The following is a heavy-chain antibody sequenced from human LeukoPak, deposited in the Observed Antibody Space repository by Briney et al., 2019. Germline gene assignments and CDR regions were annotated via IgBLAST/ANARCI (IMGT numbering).Heavy chain of an antibody. CDR3: AKDPGNGYDFWSGYSDNWFDP. J-gene: IGHJ5*02. D-gene: IGHD3-3*01. CDR1: AFSFSTYW. CDR2: INQDGSEK. Sequence: GGSLRLSCAASAFSFSTYWMSWVRQAPGKGLEWVANINQDGSEKYYVDSVKGRFTISRDNSKNSLYLQMNSLRTEDTALYYCAKDPGNGYDFWSGYSDNWFDPWGQGTLVTVSS. V-gene: IGHV3-7*05.